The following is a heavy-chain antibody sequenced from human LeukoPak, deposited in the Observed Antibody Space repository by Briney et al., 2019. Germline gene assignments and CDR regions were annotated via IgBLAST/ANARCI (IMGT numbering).Heavy chain of an antibody. D-gene: IGHD3-10*01. CDR1: GGSFSGIY. Sequence: SETLSLTCAVSGGSFSGIYCSWSRQPPGKGLEWIGEINHSGSTNYNPSLKSRVTISGDTSKHQFSLKLTSVTAADTAVYYCATRLWFGEHWFDPWGQGTRVTVSS. V-gene: IGHV4-34*01. CDR2: INHSGST. J-gene: IGHJ5*02. CDR3: ATRLWFGEHWFDP.